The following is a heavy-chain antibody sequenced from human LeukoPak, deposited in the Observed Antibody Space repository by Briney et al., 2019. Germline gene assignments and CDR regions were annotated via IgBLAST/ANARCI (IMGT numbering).Heavy chain of an antibody. Sequence: GASVKVSCKAAGYTFTSYGINWVRQARGQGLEWMGWINAYNDITDYAQKLQGRVTMTTDTSTNTPYINQNSLRANATPVYNWSIDRSVGFDPWGQGTLVTVSS. J-gene: IGHJ5*02. CDR3: SIDRSVGFDP. CDR2: INAYNDIT. CDR1: GYTFTSYG. V-gene: IGHV1-18*01.